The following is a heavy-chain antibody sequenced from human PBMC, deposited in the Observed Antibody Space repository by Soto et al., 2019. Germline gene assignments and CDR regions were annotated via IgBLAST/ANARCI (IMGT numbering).Heavy chain of an antibody. Sequence: ASVKVSCKASGYTFTSYGSSWVRQAPGQGLEWMGWISAYNGNTNYAQKFQGRVTITADKSTSTAYMELSSLRSEDTAVYYCARGGAYYYGSGSKRNYYYYYGMDVWGQGTTVTVSS. CDR2: ISAYNGNT. J-gene: IGHJ6*02. CDR3: ARGGAYYYGSGSKRNYYYYYGMDV. D-gene: IGHD3-10*01. V-gene: IGHV1-18*01. CDR1: GYTFTSYG.